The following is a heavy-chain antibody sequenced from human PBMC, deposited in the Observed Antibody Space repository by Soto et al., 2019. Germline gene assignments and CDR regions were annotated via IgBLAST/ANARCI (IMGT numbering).Heavy chain of an antibody. CDR3: ARDNYADYRLSYYFDY. V-gene: IGHV3-48*02. CDR2: ISSSSSTI. D-gene: IGHD4-17*01. CDR1: GFTFSSYS. J-gene: IGHJ4*02. Sequence: GGSLRLSCAASGFTFSSYSMNWVRQAPGKGLEWVSYISSSSSTIYYADSVKGRFTISRDNAKKSLYLQMNSLRDEDSAVYYCARDNYADYRLSYYFDYWGQGTLVTVSS.